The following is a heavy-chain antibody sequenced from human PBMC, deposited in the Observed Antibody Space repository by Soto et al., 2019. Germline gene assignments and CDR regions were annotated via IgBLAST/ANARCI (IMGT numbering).Heavy chain of an antibody. Sequence: EMQLVESGGGLVQPGGSLRLSCAASGFTFSNQWMSWVRQAPGKGLEWVAKINEDGSAKFYVDSVRGRFTISRDNARNSLFLQMDRLRAEDPAVYHCVRDAAWSFDFWGQGTLVTVSS. V-gene: IGHV3-7*01. CDR3: VRDAAWSFDF. D-gene: IGHD2-15*01. CDR1: GFTFSNQW. CDR2: INEDGSAK. J-gene: IGHJ4*02.